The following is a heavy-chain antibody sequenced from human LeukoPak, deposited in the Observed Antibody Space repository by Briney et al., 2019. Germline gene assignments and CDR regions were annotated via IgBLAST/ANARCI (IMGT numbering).Heavy chain of an antibody. CDR1: AFTLDDYA. CDR3: GKESSSWYPHFDY. Sequence: PGGSLRLSCAASAFTLDDYAMHWVRQAPGKGLEWVSGNSWNSGSIGYADSVKSRFTISRDNTTNSLYLQMNSLRAEDTALYYCGKESSSWYPHFDYWGQGTLVTVSS. J-gene: IGHJ4*02. CDR2: NSWNSGSI. D-gene: IGHD6-13*01. V-gene: IGHV3-9*01.